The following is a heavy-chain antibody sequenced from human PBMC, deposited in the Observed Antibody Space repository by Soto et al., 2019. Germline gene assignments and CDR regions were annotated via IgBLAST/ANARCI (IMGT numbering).Heavy chain of an antibody. CDR3: AKDKESFYYYGMDV. CDR1: GFTFNSYA. V-gene: IGHV3-23*01. Sequence: PGGSLGLSCAASGFTFNSYAMSWVRQAPGKGLEWVSAISGSGGSSYYADSVKGRFTISRDNSKNTLYLQMNSLRAEDTAVYYCAKDKESFYYYGMDVWGQGTTVTVSS. CDR2: ISGSGGSS. J-gene: IGHJ6*02.